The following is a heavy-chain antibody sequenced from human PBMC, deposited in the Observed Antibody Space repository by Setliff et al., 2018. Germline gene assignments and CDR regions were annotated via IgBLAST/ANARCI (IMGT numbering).Heavy chain of an antibody. CDR2: IHNSGST. V-gene: IGHV4-59*03. CDR1: AGSISTYY. Sequence: PSETLSLTCTVSAGSISTYYWSWIRQPPGKGLEWIGYIHNSGSTNYNPSLRSRVTISLDTAKNQFSLKLGSVTAADTAVYYCAIGGGNFTGGWFDPLGQGTLVTVSS. J-gene: IGHJ5*02. CDR3: AIGGGNFTGGWFDP.